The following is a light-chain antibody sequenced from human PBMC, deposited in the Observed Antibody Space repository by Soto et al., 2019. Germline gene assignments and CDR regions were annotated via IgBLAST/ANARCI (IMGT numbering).Light chain of an antibody. CDR3: ASYAGSNSYV. CDR2: EIS. V-gene: IGLV2-8*01. Sequence: QSALTQPPSASGSPGQSVTISCTGTSRDVGGHNFVSWYQYHPGKAPKLIIYEISKRPSGVPGRFSGSKSGNTASLTVSDLQAEDEADYYCASYAGSNSYVFGTGTKLTVL. J-gene: IGLJ1*01. CDR1: SRDVGGHNF.